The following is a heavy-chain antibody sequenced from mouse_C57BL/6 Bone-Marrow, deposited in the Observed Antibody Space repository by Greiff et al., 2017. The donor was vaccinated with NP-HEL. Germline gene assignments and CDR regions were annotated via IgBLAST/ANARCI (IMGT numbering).Heavy chain of an antibody. V-gene: IGHV1-81*01. CDR1: GYTFTSYG. Sequence: QVQLQQSGAELARPGASVKLSCKASGYTFTSYGISWVKQRPGQGLEWIGEIYPRSGNTYYNEKFKGKATLTADKSSSTAYMELRSLTSEDSAVYFCATGATVVARGFAYWGQGTLVTVSA. CDR2: IYPRSGNT. J-gene: IGHJ3*01. D-gene: IGHD1-1*01. CDR3: ATGATVVARGFAY.